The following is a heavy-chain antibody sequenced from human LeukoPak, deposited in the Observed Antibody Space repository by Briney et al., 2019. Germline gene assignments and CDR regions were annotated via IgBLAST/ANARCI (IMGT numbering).Heavy chain of an antibody. J-gene: IGHJ6*03. CDR1: GFTFSSYA. D-gene: IGHD1-26*01. CDR3: ARGAGYSREVNFYHYMDV. V-gene: IGHV3-30-3*01. Sequence: GGSLRLSCAASGFTFSSYAMHWVRQAPGKGLEWVAVISYDGSNKYYADSVKGRFTISRDNSKNTLYLQMNSLRAEDTAVYYCARGAGYSREVNFYHYMDVWGKGTTVTVSS. CDR2: ISYDGSNK.